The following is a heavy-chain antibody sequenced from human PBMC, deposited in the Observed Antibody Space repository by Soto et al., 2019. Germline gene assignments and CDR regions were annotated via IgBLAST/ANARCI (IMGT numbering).Heavy chain of an antibody. J-gene: IGHJ2*01. CDR1: GFTFSSYA. Sequence: EVQLLESGGGLVQPGGSLRLSCAASGFTFSSYAMSWVRQAPGKGLEWVSAISGSGGSTYYADSVKGRFTISRDNSKNTLYLQMNSLRAEDTAVYYCARDYGDWYWYFDLWGRGTLVTVSS. V-gene: IGHV3-23*01. CDR3: ARDYGDWYWYFDL. D-gene: IGHD4-17*01. CDR2: ISGSGGST.